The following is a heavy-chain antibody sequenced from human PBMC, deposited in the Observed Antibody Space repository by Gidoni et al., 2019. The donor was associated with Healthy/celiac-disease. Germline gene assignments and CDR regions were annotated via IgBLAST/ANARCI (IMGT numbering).Heavy chain of an antibody. Sequence: EVQLVQSGAEVKTPGESLKISCKGSGSSFTSYWNGWLRQMPGKGLEWMGLIYPVDSDTRYSPAFQGQVTISADKSISTAYLQWSSLKASDTAMYYCARQITMIVADAFDIWGQGTMVTVSS. D-gene: IGHD3-22*01. V-gene: IGHV5-51*01. CDR1: GSSFTSYW. J-gene: IGHJ3*02. CDR3: ARQITMIVADAFDI. CDR2: IYPVDSDT.